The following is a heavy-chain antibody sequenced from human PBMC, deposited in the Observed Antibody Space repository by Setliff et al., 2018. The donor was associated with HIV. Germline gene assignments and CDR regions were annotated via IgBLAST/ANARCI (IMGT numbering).Heavy chain of an antibody. CDR1: GGSITSSSSY. D-gene: IGHD3-10*01. CDR3: ARRDYGGAFDY. V-gene: IGHV4-39*02. CDR2: VYYSGST. J-gene: IGHJ4*02. Sequence: SETLSLTCTVSGGSITSSSSYWGWIRKPPGKGLEWMGSVYYSGSTSYNPSLKSRISISVDTSKNHFSLKLSSVTATDTAVYYCARRDYGGAFDYWGQGTLVIVSS.